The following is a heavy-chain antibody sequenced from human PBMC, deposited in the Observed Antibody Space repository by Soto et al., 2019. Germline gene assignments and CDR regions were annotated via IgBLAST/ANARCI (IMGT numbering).Heavy chain of an antibody. CDR3: ARGMGRYFDL. J-gene: IGHJ2*01. CDR1: GDSISNFY. Sequence: PWETLSLTCTVSGDSISNFYWSWIRQPTGKGLESLGRISARGRTNYNPSLQSRVAMSLDTSKNQFSLRLTSLSAADTAVYFCARGMGRYFDLWGRGTLVTVSS. V-gene: IGHV4-4*07. CDR2: ISARGRT. D-gene: IGHD2-8*01.